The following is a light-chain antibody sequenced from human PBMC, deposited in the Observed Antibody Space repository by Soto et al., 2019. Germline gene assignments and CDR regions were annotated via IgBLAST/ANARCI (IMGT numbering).Light chain of an antibody. CDR3: AVWDDSLNAVV. CDR1: SSNIGRNA. Sequence: QSVLTQPPSASGTPGQSVTISCSGSSSNIGRNAVNWYQQLPGTAPKLLIYSSYQRPSGVPDRFSGSKSGTSGSLAIRGLQSEDEATYHCAVWDDSLNAVVFGGGTKL. J-gene: IGLJ2*01. CDR2: SSY. V-gene: IGLV1-44*01.